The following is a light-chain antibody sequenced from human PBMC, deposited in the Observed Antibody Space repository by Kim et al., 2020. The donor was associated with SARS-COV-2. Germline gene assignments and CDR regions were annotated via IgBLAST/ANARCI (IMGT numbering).Light chain of an antibody. J-gene: IGKJ5*01. Sequence: EIVLTQSPGTLSLSPGERATLSCRASQSLSGKYFAWYQQQKPGQAPRLLIYGASSRASGIPDRFSGSGSGTDFTLTISRLEPEDSAVYYGHQYGNSPDTFGQGTRLEIK. V-gene: IGKV3-20*01. CDR2: GAS. CDR3: HQYGNSPDT. CDR1: QSLSGKY.